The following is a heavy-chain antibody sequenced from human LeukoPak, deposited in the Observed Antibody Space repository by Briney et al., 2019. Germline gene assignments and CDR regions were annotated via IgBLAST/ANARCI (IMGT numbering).Heavy chain of an antibody. J-gene: IGHJ5*02. CDR3: ATSFRFLEWHPLDL. Sequence: ASVKVSCKASGGTFSSYAISWVRQAPGQGLEWMGGIIPIFGTANYAQKFQGRVTITADESTSTAYMELSSLRSEDTAMYYCATSFRFLEWHPLDLWGQGTLVTVSS. CDR1: GGTFSSYA. V-gene: IGHV1-69*01. D-gene: IGHD3-3*01. CDR2: IIPIFGTA.